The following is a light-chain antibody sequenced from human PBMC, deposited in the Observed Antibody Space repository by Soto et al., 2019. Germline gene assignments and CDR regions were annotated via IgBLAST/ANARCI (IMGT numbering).Light chain of an antibody. J-gene: IGLJ2*01. Sequence: QSVLTQPPSASGSPGQSVTISCTGTSSDVGGYNYVSWYQQHPGKAPKLMIYEVSKRPSGVPDRFSGSKSGNTASLTVSGLQGEDEADYYCSSYAGSNILFGGGTQLTVL. CDR2: EVS. CDR3: SSYAGSNIL. V-gene: IGLV2-8*01. CDR1: SSDVGGYNY.